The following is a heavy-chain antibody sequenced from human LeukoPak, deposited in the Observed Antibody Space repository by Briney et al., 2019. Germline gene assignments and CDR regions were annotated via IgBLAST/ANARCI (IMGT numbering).Heavy chain of an antibody. J-gene: IGHJ4*02. CDR2: IYYSGST. D-gene: IGHD6-13*01. CDR3: ARSSFYCSSWYFDY. CDR1: GGSISSGSYY. V-gene: IGHV4-30-4*08. Sequence: PSETLSLTCTVSGGSISSGSYYWSWVRQPPGKGLEWIGYIYYSGSTYYNPSLKSRVAISVDTSKNQFSLNLSSVTAADTAVYYCARSSFYCSSWYFDYWGQGTLVTVSS.